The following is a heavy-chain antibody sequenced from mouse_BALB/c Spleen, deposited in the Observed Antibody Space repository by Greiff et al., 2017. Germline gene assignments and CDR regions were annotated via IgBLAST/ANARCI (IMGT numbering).Heavy chain of an antibody. CDR2: INPYNGAT. CDR3: ARCYYGSSGYAMDY. Sequence: VQLKESGPELVKPGASVKISCKASGYSFTGYYMHWVKQSHVKSLEWIGRINPYNGATSYNQNFKDKASLTVDKSSSTAYMELHSLTSEDSAVYYCARCYYGSSGYAMDYWGQGTSVTVSS. V-gene: IGHV1-31*01. D-gene: IGHD1-1*01. CDR1: GYSFTGYY. J-gene: IGHJ4*01.